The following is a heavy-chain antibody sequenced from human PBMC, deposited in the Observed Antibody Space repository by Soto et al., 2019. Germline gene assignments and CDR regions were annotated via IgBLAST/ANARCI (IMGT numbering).Heavy chain of an antibody. D-gene: IGHD5-12*01. J-gene: IGHJ4*02. V-gene: IGHV2-5*02. Sequence: ITLKGSGLPRVKPKRPLPLPCTFSGFSLRPGEVVVGCFRQPPGKALEWLALIYWDEDKWYSPSLKSRLTITDDTSKNQVVLTMTNMDPVDTATYYCAHRPRGYAYYFDYWGQGTLVTVSS. CDR1: GFSLRPGEVV. CDR3: AHRPRGYAYYFDY. CDR2: IYWDEDK.